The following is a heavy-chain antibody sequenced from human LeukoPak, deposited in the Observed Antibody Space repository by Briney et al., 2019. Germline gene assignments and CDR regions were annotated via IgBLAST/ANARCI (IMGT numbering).Heavy chain of an antibody. V-gene: IGHV3-7*03. Sequence: GRSLRLSCAATGFTFSIYWMSWVRQAPGKGLEWVANIKQDGSEKYYVDSVKCRFTISRDNGKISLYLQMNSLRAEDTAVYYCARAPPRRLLWFGMDVWGKGATVTVSS. CDR3: ARAPPRRLLWFGMDV. D-gene: IGHD3-10*01. CDR2: IKQDGSEK. J-gene: IGHJ6*04. CDR1: GFTFSIYW.